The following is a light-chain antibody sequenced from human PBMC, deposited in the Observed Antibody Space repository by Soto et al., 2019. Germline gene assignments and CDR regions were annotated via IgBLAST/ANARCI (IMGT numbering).Light chain of an antibody. CDR3: ASWDDTLSVPI. CDR1: RSDIGSNY. CDR2: RND. J-gene: IGLJ2*01. V-gene: IGLV1-47*01. Sequence: QSVLTQPPSASGTPGQRVTISCSGSRSDIGSNYVYWYQHLPGMAPKLLIYRNDQRPSGVPDRNSGSRSGTSASLAIIGLRSEDEADYYCASWDDTLSVPIFGGGTKVTVL.